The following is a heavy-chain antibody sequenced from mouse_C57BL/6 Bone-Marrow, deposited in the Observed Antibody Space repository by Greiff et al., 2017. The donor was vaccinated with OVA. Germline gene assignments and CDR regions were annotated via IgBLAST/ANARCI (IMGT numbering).Heavy chain of an antibody. CDR1: GYTFTSYW. CDR2: IYPGSGST. V-gene: IGHV1-55*01. Sequence: VQLQQPGAELVKPGASVKMSCKASGYTFTSYWITWVKQRPGQGLEWIGDIYPGSGSTTYNEKFKSKATLTVDTSSSTAYMQPSILTSEDSAVYGCARYGNVRFDYWGQGTTLTVSA. D-gene: IGHD2-10*02. CDR3: ARYGNVRFDY. J-gene: IGHJ2*01.